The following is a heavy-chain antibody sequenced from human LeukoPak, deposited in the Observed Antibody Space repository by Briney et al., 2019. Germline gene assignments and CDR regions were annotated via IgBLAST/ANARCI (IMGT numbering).Heavy chain of an antibody. CDR1: GYTFTGYY. Sequence: ASVKVSCKASGYTFTGYYMHWVRQAPGQGLEWVGWINPNSGGTNYAQKFQGRVTMTRDTSISTAYMELSRLRSDDTAVYYCARGFVRGVITTADYWGQGTLVTVSS. J-gene: IGHJ4*02. CDR3: ARGFVRGVITTADY. CDR2: INPNSGGT. V-gene: IGHV1-2*02. D-gene: IGHD3-10*02.